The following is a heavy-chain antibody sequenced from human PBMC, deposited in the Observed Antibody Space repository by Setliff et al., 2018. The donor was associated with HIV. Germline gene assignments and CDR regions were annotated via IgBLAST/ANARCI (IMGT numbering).Heavy chain of an antibody. CDR3: ARNPKRYYDILTGYPSYYGMDV. D-gene: IGHD3-9*01. CDR2: ISAYNGNT. J-gene: IGHJ6*02. V-gene: IGHV1-18*01. Sequence: ASVKVSCKASGYTFTSYGISWVRQAPGQGLEWMGWISAYNGNTNYAQKLQGRVTMTTDTSTSTAYMELRSLRSDDTAVYYCARNPKRYYDILTGYPSYYGMDVWGQGTTVTVSS. CDR1: GYTFTSYG.